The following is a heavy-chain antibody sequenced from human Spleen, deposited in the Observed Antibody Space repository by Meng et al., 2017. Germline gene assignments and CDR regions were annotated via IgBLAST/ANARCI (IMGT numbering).Heavy chain of an antibody. J-gene: IGHJ4*02. CDR1: GGSFSDYY. V-gene: IGHV4-34*01. Sequence: QVQLQQWGAGLLKPSETLSLTCAVYGGSFSDYYWSWIRQPPGKGLEWIGEIIDRGSTNYNPSLKSRIAISVDTSKNQFSLKLSSVTAADTAVYYCAGGPNWGQGTLVTFSS. CDR2: IIDRGST. CDR3: AGGPN.